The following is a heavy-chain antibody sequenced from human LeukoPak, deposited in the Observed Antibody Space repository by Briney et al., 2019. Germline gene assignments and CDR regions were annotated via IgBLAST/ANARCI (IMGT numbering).Heavy chain of an antibody. CDR3: ARDFLNDYDILTGYHIFRAFDI. J-gene: IGHJ3*02. Sequence: SETLSLTCTVSGGSISSGSYYWSWIRQPAGKGLEWIGRIYTSGSTNYNPSLKSRVTISVDTSKNQFSLKLSSVTAADTAVYYCARDFLNDYDILTGYHIFRAFDIWGQGTMVTVSS. CDR2: IYTSGST. V-gene: IGHV4-61*02. D-gene: IGHD3-9*01. CDR1: GGSISSGSYY.